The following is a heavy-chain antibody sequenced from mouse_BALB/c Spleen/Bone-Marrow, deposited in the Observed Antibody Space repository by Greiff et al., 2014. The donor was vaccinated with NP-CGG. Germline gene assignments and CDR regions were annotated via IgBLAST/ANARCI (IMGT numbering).Heavy chain of an antibody. Sequence: DLVKPGASVKLSCKASGYTFTNYWINWIKQRPGQGLEWIGRIAPGSGSTYYNEMFKGKTTLTVDTSSSTAYIQLSSLSSEDSDVYFCARERYGYDGWYFDVWGAGTGSPSPQ. V-gene: IGHV1S41*01. D-gene: IGHD2-2*01. CDR1: GYTFTNYW. CDR3: ARERYGYDGWYFDV. J-gene: IGHJ1*01. CDR2: IAPGSGST.